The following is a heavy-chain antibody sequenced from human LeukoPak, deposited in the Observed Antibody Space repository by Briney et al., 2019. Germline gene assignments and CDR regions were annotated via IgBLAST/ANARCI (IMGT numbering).Heavy chain of an antibody. Sequence: ASVKVSCKASGYTFTSYAMNWVRQAPGQGLEWMRWINTNTGNATYAQGFTGRFVSSLDTSVSTAYPQISSLKAEDTAVYYCARGYFDPFDYWGQGTLVTVSS. V-gene: IGHV7-4-1*02. J-gene: IGHJ4*02. CDR2: INTNTGNA. CDR3: ARGYFDPFDY. D-gene: IGHD3-22*01. CDR1: GYTFTSYA.